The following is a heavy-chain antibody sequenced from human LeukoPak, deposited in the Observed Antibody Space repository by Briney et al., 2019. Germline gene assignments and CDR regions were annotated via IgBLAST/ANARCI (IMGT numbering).Heavy chain of an antibody. CDR3: AKDTGYSSSPGPFDY. J-gene: IGHJ4*02. V-gene: IGHV3-9*01. D-gene: IGHD6-6*01. Sequence: GRSLRLSCAASGFTFDDYAMHWVRQAPGKGPEWVSGISWNSGSIGYADSVKGRFTISRDNAKNSLYLQMNSLRAEDTALYYCAKDTGYSSSPGPFDYWGQGTLVTVSS. CDR1: GFTFDDYA. CDR2: ISWNSGSI.